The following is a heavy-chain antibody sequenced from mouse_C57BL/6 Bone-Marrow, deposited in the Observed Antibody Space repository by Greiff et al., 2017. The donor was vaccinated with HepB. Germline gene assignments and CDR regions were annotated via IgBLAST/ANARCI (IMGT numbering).Heavy chain of an antibody. J-gene: IGHJ1*03. V-gene: IGHV1-26*01. CDR1: GYTFTDYY. CDR2: INPNNGGT. D-gene: IGHD2-4*01. Sequence: EVQLQQSGPELVKPGASVKISCKASGYTFTDYYMNWVKQSHGKSLEWIGDINPNNGGTSYNQKFKGKATLTVYKSSSTAYMELRSLTSEDSAVYYCARRIYDYHWYFDVWGTGTTVTVSS. CDR3: ARRIYDYHWYFDV.